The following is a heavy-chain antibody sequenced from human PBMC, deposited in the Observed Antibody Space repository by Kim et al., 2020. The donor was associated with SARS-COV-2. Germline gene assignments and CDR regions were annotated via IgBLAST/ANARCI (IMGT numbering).Heavy chain of an antibody. Sequence: SETLSLTCTVSGGSISSSSYYWGWIRQPPGKGLEWIGSIYYSGSTYYNPSLKSRVTISVDTSKNQFSLKLSSVTAADTAVYYCARQDESSSWYGGGPFDYWGQGTLVTVSS. V-gene: IGHV4-39*01. D-gene: IGHD6-13*01. CDR3: ARQDESSSWYGGGPFDY. CDR1: GGSISSSSYY. J-gene: IGHJ4*02. CDR2: IYYSGST.